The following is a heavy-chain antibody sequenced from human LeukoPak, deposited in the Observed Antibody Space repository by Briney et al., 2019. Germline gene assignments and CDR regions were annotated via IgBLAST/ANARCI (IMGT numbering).Heavy chain of an antibody. D-gene: IGHD4-17*01. CDR2: IYHSGST. CDR3: GGYGDPEYFQH. V-gene: IGHV4-38-2*01. Sequence: SETLSLTCFVSGYAINIDYSWGWIRQSPGKGLEWIGSIYHSGSTYYNPSLKSRVTISVDTSKNQFSLKLSSVTAADTAVYYCGGYGDPEYFQHWGQGTLVTVSS. CDR1: GYAINIDYS. J-gene: IGHJ1*01.